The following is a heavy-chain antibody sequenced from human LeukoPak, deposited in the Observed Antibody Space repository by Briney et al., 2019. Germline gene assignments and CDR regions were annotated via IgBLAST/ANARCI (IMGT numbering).Heavy chain of an antibody. CDR2: IIPISGTA. D-gene: IGHD3-16*01. CDR3: ASQNRGIDY. J-gene: IGHJ4*02. V-gene: IGHV1-69*13. CDR1: GGTFSSYA. Sequence: ASVKVSCKASGGTFSSYAISWVRQAPGQGLEWMGGIIPISGTANYAQKFQGRVTITADESTSTAHMELSSLRSEDTAVYYCASQNRGIDYWGQGTLVTVSS.